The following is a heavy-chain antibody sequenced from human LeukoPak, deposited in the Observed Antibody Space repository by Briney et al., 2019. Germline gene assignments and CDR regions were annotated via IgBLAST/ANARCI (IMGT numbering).Heavy chain of an antibody. V-gene: IGHV6-1*01. CDR1: GDSVSSNSAA. J-gene: IGHJ6*03. CDR2: TYYRSKWYN. Sequence: SQTLSLTCAISGDSVSSNSAAWNWIRQSPSRGLEWLGRTYYRSKWYNDYAVSVKSRITINPDTSKNQFSLQLNSVTPEDTAVYYCARGPYSGSYYRVYYYYYMDVWGKGTTVTVSS. D-gene: IGHD1-26*01. CDR3: ARGPYSGSYYRVYYYYYMDV.